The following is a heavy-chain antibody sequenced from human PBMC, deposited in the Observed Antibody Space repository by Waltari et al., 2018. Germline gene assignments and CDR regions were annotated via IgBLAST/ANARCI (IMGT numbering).Heavy chain of an antibody. V-gene: IGHV3-30*18. D-gene: IGHD3-3*01. Sequence: QEQVVESGGGVVQPGGSLRLSCAASGFSFSNYGIHWVRQAPGKGLEWVATISYDGANKYHADSVKGRFTISRDNSKNTLYLQMNSLRAEETAVYYCAKDWRWEQLVYGFNIWGQGTMVTVSS. J-gene: IGHJ3*02. CDR3: AKDWRWEQLVYGFNI. CDR1: GFSFSNYG. CDR2: ISYDGANK.